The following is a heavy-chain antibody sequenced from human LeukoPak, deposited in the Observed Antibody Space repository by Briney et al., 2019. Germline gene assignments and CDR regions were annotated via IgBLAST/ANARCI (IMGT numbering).Heavy chain of an antibody. D-gene: IGHD1-26*01. CDR3: ARRGGSYNDY. CDR2: ISSDGSTT. V-gene: IGHV3-74*01. Sequence: PGGSLRLSCAASGFTYSSYWMHWVRQAPGKGLVWVSRISSDGSTTSYADSVKGRFTISRDNAKNTLYLQMSSLRAEDTAEYYCARRGGSYNDYWGRGTLVTVSS. CDR1: GFTYSSYW. J-gene: IGHJ4*02.